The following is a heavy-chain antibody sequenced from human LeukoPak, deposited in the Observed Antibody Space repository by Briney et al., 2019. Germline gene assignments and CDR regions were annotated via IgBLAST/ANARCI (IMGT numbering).Heavy chain of an antibody. CDR3: ARERGVVVPAANEFDY. CDR1: GFTFSSYS. V-gene: IGHV3-48*01. Sequence: PGGSLRLSCAASGFTFSSYSMNWVRQAPGKGLEWVSYISSSSSTIYYADSVKGRFTISRDNAKNSLYLQMNSLRAEDTAVHYCARERGVVVPAANEFDYWGQGTLVPVSS. D-gene: IGHD2-2*01. CDR2: ISSSSSTI. J-gene: IGHJ4*02.